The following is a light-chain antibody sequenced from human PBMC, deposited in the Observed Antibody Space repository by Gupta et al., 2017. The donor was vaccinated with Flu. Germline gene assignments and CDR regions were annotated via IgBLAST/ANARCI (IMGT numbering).Light chain of an antibody. CDR1: QGVNRW. CDR3: QQENSFPLT. CDR2: AAY. Sequence: DIQMTQSPSSVSASVGDRVTITCRASQGVNRWLAWFQQKPGKAPKLLIYAAYRVQSGVPSRFSGSGSGTDFTLTISSRQPEDIANYYCQQENSFPLTFGGGTKVEIK. J-gene: IGKJ4*01. V-gene: IGKV1-12*01.